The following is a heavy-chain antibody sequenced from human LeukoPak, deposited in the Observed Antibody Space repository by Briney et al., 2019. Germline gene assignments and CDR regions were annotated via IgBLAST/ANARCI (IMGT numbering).Heavy chain of an antibody. CDR1: GFTFSSYA. CDR2: ISGSDGST. D-gene: IGHD4-17*01. CDR3: AKASYGDYVPLDY. Sequence: GGSLRLSCADSGFTFSSYAMSWVRQAPGKGLEWVSGISGSDGSTYYADSVKGRFTISRDNSKNTLYLQMNSLRAEDTAVYYCAKASYGDYVPLDYWGQGTLVTVSS. V-gene: IGHV3-23*01. J-gene: IGHJ4*02.